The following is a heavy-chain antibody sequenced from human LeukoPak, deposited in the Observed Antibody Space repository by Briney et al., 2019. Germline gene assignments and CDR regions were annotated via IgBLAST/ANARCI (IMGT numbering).Heavy chain of an antibody. D-gene: IGHD6-6*01. J-gene: IGHJ4*02. CDR1: GGTFSSYT. V-gene: IGHV1-69*06. Sequence: GASVKVSCKASGGTFSSYTISWVRQAPGQGLEWMGGIIPIFGTANYAQKFQGRVTITADKSTSTAYMELSSLRSEDTAVYYCARYYSSSSSSYFDYWDQGTLVTVSS. CDR3: ARYYSSSSSSYFDY. CDR2: IIPIFGTA.